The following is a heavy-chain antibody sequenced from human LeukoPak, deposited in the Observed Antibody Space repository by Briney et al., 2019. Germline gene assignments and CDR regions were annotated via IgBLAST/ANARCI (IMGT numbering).Heavy chain of an antibody. Sequence: HAGRSLSLSCAASGFSFNNYGMHWVSQAPGKGLEWVAVISYFGNNKYYADSVKGRFTISRDNSKSTLYLQMNSLRVEDTAVYYCAKGGCSSTSCYGNSWGQGTLVTVSS. J-gene: IGHJ4*02. D-gene: IGHD2-2*01. V-gene: IGHV3-30*18. CDR2: ISYFGNNK. CDR3: AKGGCSSTSCYGNS. CDR1: GFSFNNYG.